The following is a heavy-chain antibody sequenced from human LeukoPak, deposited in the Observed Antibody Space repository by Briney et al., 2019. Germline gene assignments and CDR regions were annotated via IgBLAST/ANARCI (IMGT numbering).Heavy chain of an antibody. V-gene: IGHV1-8*01. CDR1: VYAFTTYD. Sequence: ASVKVSCKASVYAFTTYDINWVRQAPGQGLEWMAWINPGNGATGYAQTFQDRITVTSDTSTDTVYMELASLTSNDTATYYCARSPQDHGGNCFNHWGLGSLVTVSS. CDR3: ARSPQDHGGNCFNH. J-gene: IGHJ4*02. D-gene: IGHD4-23*01. CDR2: INPGNGAT.